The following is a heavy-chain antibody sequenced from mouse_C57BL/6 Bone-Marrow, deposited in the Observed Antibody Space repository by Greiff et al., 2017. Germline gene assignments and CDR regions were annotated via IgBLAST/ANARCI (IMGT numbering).Heavy chain of an antibody. J-gene: IGHJ2*01. CDR2: IHPNSGST. V-gene: IGHV1-64*01. Sequence: QVQLKQPGAELVKPGASVKLSCKASGYTFTSYWMHWVKQRPGQGLEWIGMIHPNSGSTNYNEKFKSKATLTVDKSSSTAYMQLSSLTSEASAVYYCATLLLLRYDYWGQGTTLTVSS. CDR3: ATLLLLRYDY. CDR1: GYTFTSYW. D-gene: IGHD1-1*01.